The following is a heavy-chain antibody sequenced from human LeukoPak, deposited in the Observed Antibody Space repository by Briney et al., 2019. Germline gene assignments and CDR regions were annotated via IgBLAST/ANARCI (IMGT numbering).Heavy chain of an antibody. CDR1: GYTFTSYG. D-gene: IGHD6-13*01. J-gene: IGHJ5*02. CDR3: ARDLWRDSREYNWFDP. Sequence: ASVKVSCKASGYTFTSYGISWVRQAPGQGLEWMGWISAYNGNTNYAQKPQGRVTITTDTSTSTAYMELRSLRSDDTAVYYCARDLWRDSREYNWFDPWGQGTLVTVSS. CDR2: ISAYNGNT. V-gene: IGHV1-18*01.